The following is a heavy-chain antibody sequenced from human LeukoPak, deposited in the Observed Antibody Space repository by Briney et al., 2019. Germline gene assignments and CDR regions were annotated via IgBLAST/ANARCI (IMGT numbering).Heavy chain of an antibody. CDR2: ISGSGGST. J-gene: IGHJ4*02. V-gene: IGHV3-23*01. Sequence: HTGGSLRLSCAASGFTFSSYAMSWVRQAPGKGLEWVPAISGSGGSTYYADSVKGRFTISRDNSKNTLYLQMNSLRAEDTAVYYCAKDRGGYPDYWGQGTLVTVSS. CDR1: GFTFSSYA. CDR3: AKDRGGYPDY. D-gene: IGHD5-18*01.